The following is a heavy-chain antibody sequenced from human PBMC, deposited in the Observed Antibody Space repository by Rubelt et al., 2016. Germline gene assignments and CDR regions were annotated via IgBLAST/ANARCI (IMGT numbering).Heavy chain of an antibody. J-gene: IGHJ4*02. CDR1: GGSFSGYY. Sequence: QVQLQQWGAGLLKPSETLSLTCAVYGGSFSGYYWSWIRQPPGKGLEWIGEINHSGSTNYNPSLKSRVTISVDTSKNQFSPRLGCVTAAETAVYYCARTDYYESSERTHQYYVDYWGQGTLVTVSS. CDR2: INHSGST. D-gene: IGHD3-22*01. CDR3: ARTDYYESSERTHQYYVDY. V-gene: IGHV4-34*01.